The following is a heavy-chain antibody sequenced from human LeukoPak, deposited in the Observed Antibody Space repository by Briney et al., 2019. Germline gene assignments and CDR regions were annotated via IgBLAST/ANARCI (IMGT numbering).Heavy chain of an antibody. Sequence: PGGSLRLSCAASGFTFSSYAMSWVRQAPGKGLEWVSAISGSGGSTYYADSVKGRFTISRDNSKNTLYLQMNSLRAEDTAVYYCAKARGRQYKVGATTDAFDIWGQGTMVTVSS. D-gene: IGHD1-26*01. V-gene: IGHV3-23*01. CDR1: GFTFSSYA. CDR2: ISGSGGST. CDR3: AKARGRQYKVGATTDAFDI. J-gene: IGHJ3*02.